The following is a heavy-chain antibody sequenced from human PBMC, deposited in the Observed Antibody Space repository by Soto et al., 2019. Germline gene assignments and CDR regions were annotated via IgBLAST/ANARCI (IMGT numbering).Heavy chain of an antibody. CDR3: ARDIKEGTPYYYYYYMDV. CDR2: IYSGGST. D-gene: IGHD3-10*01. V-gene: IGHV3-66*01. CDR1: GFTVSSNY. Sequence: GGSLRLSCAASGFTVSSNYMSWVRQAPGKGLEWVSVIYSGGSTYYADSVKGRFTISRDNSKNTLYLQMNSLRAEDTAVYYCARDIKEGTPYYYYYYMDVWGKGTTVTVSS. J-gene: IGHJ6*03.